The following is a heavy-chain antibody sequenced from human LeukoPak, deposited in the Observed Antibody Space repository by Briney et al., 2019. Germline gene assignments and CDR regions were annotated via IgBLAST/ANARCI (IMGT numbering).Heavy chain of an antibody. J-gene: IGHJ6*03. CDR1: GDSISNYY. CDR3: ARSTILKNNYGDFYHMDV. CDR2: IYSSGNT. D-gene: IGHD4-17*01. V-gene: IGHV4-4*09. Sequence: SETLSLTCTVSGDSISNYYWSWICQPPGKGLEWIGYIYSSGNTKYNPSLESRVAISVDTSKNQFSLKLSSVTAADTAVYYCARSTILKNNYGDFYHMDVWGKGTTVTVSS.